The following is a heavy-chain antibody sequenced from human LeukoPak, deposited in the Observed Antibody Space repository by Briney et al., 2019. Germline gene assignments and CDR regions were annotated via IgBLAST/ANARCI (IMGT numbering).Heavy chain of an antibody. CDR2: ISSSSSYI. J-gene: IGHJ4*02. CDR1: GFTFSSYS. V-gene: IGHV3-21*01. Sequence: GGSLRLSCAASGFTFSSYSMNWVRQAPGKGLEWVSSISSSSSYIYYADSVKDRFTISRHNARNSLYLQMNRLRAEDTAVYYCARGGNGYNYHFDYWGQGTLVTVSS. CDR3: ARGGNGYNYHFDY. D-gene: IGHD5-24*01.